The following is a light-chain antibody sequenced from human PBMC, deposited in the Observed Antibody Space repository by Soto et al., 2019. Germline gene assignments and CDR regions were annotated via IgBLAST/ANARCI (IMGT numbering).Light chain of an antibody. Sequence: QSALTQPPSASGSPGQSVTISCTGTSSDVGGYNFVSWYQQHPGKAPKLMIYEVSKRPSGVPDRFSGSKSGNTASLTVSGLQAEDEADYYCSSYADSNNRYVFGTGTKLTVL. CDR3: SSYADSNNRYV. J-gene: IGLJ1*01. CDR2: EVS. V-gene: IGLV2-8*01. CDR1: SSDVGGYNF.